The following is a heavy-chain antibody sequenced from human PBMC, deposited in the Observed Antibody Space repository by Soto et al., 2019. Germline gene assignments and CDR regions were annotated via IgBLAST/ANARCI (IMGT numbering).Heavy chain of an antibody. J-gene: IGHJ5*02. V-gene: IGHV1-69*13. CDR3: ARDLKAAVFHWFDP. CDR1: GGTFSSYA. CDR2: IIPIFGTA. Sequence: ASVKVSCKASGGTFSSYAISWVRQAPGQGLEWMGGIIPIFGTANYAQKFQGRVTITADESTSTAYMELSSLRSEDTAVYYCARDLKAAVFHWFDPWGQGTLVTVSS. D-gene: IGHD2-15*01.